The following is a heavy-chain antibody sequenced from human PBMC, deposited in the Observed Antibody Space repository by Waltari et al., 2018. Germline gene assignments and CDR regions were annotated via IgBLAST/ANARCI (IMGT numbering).Heavy chain of an antibody. D-gene: IGHD6-19*01. Sequence: QVQLVESGGGVVQPGRSLRLSCAASGFTFSNHGMHWVRQAPGKGLEWVAVLSYDGGNKFYADSVKGRFTISRDNSNNTLYLQMSSLRTEDTGVYYCAKDGSGWYSAGLDYWGQGTLVTVSS. V-gene: IGHV3-30*18. CDR3: AKDGSGWYSAGLDY. CDR2: LSYDGGNK. CDR1: GFTFSNHG. J-gene: IGHJ4*02.